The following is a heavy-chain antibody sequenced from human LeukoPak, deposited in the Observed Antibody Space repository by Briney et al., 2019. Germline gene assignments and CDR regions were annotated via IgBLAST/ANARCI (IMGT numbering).Heavy chain of an antibody. Sequence: GGSLRLSCAASGFTFSSYAMHWVRQAPGKGLEWVAVISYDGSNKYYADSVKGRFTISRDNSKNTLYLQMNSLRAEDTAVYYCARDDLISTPGEVPVRYYYGMDVWGQGTTVTVSS. D-gene: IGHD2-2*01. V-gene: IGHV3-30-3*01. CDR3: ARDDLISTPGEVPVRYYYGMDV. CDR2: ISYDGSNK. CDR1: GFTFSSYA. J-gene: IGHJ6*02.